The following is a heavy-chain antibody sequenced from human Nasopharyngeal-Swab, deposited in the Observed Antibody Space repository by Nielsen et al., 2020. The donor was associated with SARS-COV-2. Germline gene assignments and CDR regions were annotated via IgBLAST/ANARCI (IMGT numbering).Heavy chain of an antibody. CDR1: GFTFSSYG. V-gene: IGHV3-30*18. D-gene: IGHD1-26*01. Sequence: GESLKISCAASGFTFSSYGMHWVRQAPGKGLEWVAVISYDGSNKYYADSVKGRFTISRDNSKNTLYLQMSSLRAEDTAVYYCAKVFDSAWATGAFDIWGQGTMVTVSS. CDR2: ISYDGSNK. J-gene: IGHJ3*02. CDR3: AKVFDSAWATGAFDI.